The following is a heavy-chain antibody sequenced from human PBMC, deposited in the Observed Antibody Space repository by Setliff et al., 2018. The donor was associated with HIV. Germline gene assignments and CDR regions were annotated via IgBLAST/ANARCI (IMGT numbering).Heavy chain of an antibody. CDR1: GGSVSTSSYS. D-gene: IGHD2-15*01. J-gene: IGHJ3*02. CDR3: GRVAGYCAPSRCYGYNAFDI. CDR2: IYHTGKT. Sequence: NPSETLSLTCTVSGGSVSTSSYSWGWIRQPPEKGLEWIGTIYHTGKTYYNSSLNSRVTIAVDTSKDQFSLNLSTVTAADTAVYYCGRVAGYCAPSRCYGYNAFDIWGPGTMVT. V-gene: IGHV4-39*01.